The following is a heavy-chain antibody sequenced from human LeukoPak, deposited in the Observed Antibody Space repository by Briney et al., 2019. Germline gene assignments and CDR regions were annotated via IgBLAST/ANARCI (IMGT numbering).Heavy chain of an antibody. J-gene: IGHJ6*03. CDR2: INCSGST. CDR3: ARRITVHYYMDL. V-gene: IGHV4-34*01. D-gene: IGHD3-10*01. Sequence: SETLSLTCAVYGGTFSDDYWSWIRQSPGKGLEWIGEINCSGSTNYDPSLKSRVTISVDRFTNQFSLRLTSVTAADTAVYYCARRITVHYYMDLWATGTTVIVSS. CDR1: GGTFSDDY.